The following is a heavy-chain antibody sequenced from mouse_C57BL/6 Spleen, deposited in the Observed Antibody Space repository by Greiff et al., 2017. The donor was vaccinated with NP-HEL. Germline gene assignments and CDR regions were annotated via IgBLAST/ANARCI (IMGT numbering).Heavy chain of an antibody. Sequence: EVQRVESGAGLVKPGGSLKLSCAASGFTFSSYAMSWVRQTPEKRLEWVATISAGGSYTYYPDNVKGRSTISRDNAKNNLYLQMSHLKSEDTAMYYCARDDYYGSSAFDYWGQGTTLTVSS. V-gene: IGHV5-4*01. CDR3: ARDDYYGSSAFDY. D-gene: IGHD1-1*01. CDR2: ISAGGSYT. J-gene: IGHJ2*01. CDR1: GFTFSSYA.